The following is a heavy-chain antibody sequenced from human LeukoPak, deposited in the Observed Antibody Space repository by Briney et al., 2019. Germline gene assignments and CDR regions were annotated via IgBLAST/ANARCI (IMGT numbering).Heavy chain of an antibody. CDR1: DFTVSSNS. Sequence: GGSLRLSCAASDFTVSSNSMSWVRQAPGKGLEWVSVIYSSGSTHFADSVKGRFSISRDNSKNTLYLLMNILRVEDTAVYYCARESYGGAWGQGTLVTVSS. CDR2: IYSSGST. J-gene: IGHJ4*02. CDR3: ARESYGGA. D-gene: IGHD1-26*01. V-gene: IGHV3-53*01.